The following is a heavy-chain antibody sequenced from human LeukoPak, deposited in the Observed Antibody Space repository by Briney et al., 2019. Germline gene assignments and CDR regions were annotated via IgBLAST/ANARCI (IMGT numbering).Heavy chain of an antibody. D-gene: IGHD3-9*01. CDR2: IYYSGST. CDR3: ARGSLLRYFDWLLLSPFDY. J-gene: IGHJ4*02. V-gene: IGHV4-59*12. Sequence: SETLSLTCTVSGGSISSYYWSWIRQPPGKGLEWIGYIYYSGSTNYNPSLKSRVTISVDTSKNQFSLKLSSVTAADTAVYYCARGSLLRYFDWLLLSPFDYWGQGTLVTVSS. CDR1: GGSISSYY.